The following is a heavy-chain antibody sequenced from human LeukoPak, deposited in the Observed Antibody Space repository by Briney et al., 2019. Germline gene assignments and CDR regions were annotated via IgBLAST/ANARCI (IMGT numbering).Heavy chain of an antibody. D-gene: IGHD2-2*01. CDR3: ARGGVVPPAVVNWFGP. V-gene: IGHV1-18*01. Sequence: ASVKVSCKASGYTFTNYGISWVRQAPGQGLEWMGWISAYNGNTNYAQKLQGRVTITTDTSTTTAYMELRSLRSDDTAVYYCARGGVVPPAVVNWFGPWGQGTLVTVSS. J-gene: IGHJ5*02. CDR1: GYTFTNYG. CDR2: ISAYNGNT.